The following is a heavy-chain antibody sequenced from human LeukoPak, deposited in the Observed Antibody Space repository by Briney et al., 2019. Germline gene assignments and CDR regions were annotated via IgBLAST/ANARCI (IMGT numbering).Heavy chain of an antibody. J-gene: IGHJ5*02. D-gene: IGHD2-2*01. CDR3: ARGVVVVPAAIGAYWFDP. CDR1: GGSISSGGYF. V-gene: IGHV4-30-2*01. Sequence: SETLSLTCAVSGGSISSGGYFWSWIRQPPGTGLEWIGYIYHSGSTYYNPSLKSRVTISVGRSKNQFSLKLSSVTAADTAVYYCARGVVVVPAAIGAYWFDPWGQGTLVTVSS. CDR2: IYHSGST.